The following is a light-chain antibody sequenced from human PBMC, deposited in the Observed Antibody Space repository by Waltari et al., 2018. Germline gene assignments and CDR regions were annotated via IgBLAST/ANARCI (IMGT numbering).Light chain of an antibody. CDR1: QSVSSY. V-gene: IGKV3-11*01. CDR2: DAS. CDR3: QQRSNWPL. J-gene: IGKJ1*01. Sequence: EMLLPPPPATLSLSPGETATLSCRASQSVSSYLACYPQKPGQAPRLLIYDASTRATGIPARFSGSGSGTDFTLTISSLEPENFAVYYCQQRSNWPLFGQGTKVEI.